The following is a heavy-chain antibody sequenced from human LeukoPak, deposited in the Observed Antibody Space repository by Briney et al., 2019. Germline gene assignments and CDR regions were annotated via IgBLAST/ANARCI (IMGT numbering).Heavy chain of an antibody. CDR1: GFTFSSSA. CDR3: VRSDSRDC. J-gene: IGHJ4*02. V-gene: IGHV3-23*01. Sequence: GGSPRLSCAVSGFTFSSSAMSWVRQARGKGLEWVSAISGSGGSTYSADSVKGRFTISRDNAKNSLYLQMNSLRADDTAVYYCVRSDSRDCWVQGTLVTVPS. D-gene: IGHD3-22*01. CDR2: ISGSGGST.